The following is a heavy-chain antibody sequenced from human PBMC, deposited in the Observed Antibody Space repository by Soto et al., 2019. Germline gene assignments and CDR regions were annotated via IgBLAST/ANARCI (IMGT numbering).Heavy chain of an antibody. CDR1: SGSISSSNW. D-gene: IGHD2-15*01. CDR2: IYHSGST. CDR3: ARAPGYCSGGSCYSHDAFDI. Sequence: QVQLQESGPGLVKPSGTLSLTCAVSSGSISSSNWWSWVRQPPGKGLEWIGEIYHSGSTNYNPSLKSRVTISVDKSKNQFSLKLSSVTAADKAVYYCARAPGYCSGGSCYSHDAFDIWGQGTMVTVSS. V-gene: IGHV4-4*02. J-gene: IGHJ3*02.